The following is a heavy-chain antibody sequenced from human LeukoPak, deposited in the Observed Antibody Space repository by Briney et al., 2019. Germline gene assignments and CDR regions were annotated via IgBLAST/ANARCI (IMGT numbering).Heavy chain of an antibody. Sequence: SVKVSCKASVGTFSSYTISWVRQAPGQGLEWMGRIIPILGIANYAQKFQGRVTITADKSTSTAYTELSSLRSEDTAVYYCASGQTSYLDYWGQGTLVTVSS. J-gene: IGHJ4*02. CDR3: ASGQTSYLDY. D-gene: IGHD1-14*01. CDR2: IIPILGIA. CDR1: VGTFSSYT. V-gene: IGHV1-69*02.